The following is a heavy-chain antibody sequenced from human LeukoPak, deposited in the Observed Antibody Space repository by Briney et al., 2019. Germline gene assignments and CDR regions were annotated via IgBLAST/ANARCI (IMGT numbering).Heavy chain of an antibody. CDR1: PFTLSHRW. D-gene: IGHD3-22*01. J-gene: IGHJ3*02. V-gene: IGHV3-7*03. CDR2: RDRDGREK. Sequence: GGSLPLSRAATPFTLSHRWLGGVRPAPANGLEWVGKRDRDGREKNYVETMKGPSTMNRDTAKNSLYLQISSLRAEDTAVYYCARDYYSYSRGSWAFDIWGQGTMVTVSS. CDR3: ARDYYSYSRGSWAFDI.